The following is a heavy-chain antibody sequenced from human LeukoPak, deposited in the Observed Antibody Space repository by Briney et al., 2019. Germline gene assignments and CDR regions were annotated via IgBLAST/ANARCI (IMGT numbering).Heavy chain of an antibody. J-gene: IGHJ6*02. CDR2: IIPIFGTA. V-gene: IGHV1-69*13. CDR3: ARGPSTYYDFWSGLDYYYGMDV. D-gene: IGHD3-3*01. Sequence: GASVKVSCKASGGTFSSYAISWVRQAPGQGLEWMGGIIPIFGTANYAQKFQGRVTITADESTSTAYMELSSLRSEDTAVYYCARGPSTYYDFWSGLDYYYGMDVWGQGTTVTVSS. CDR1: GGTFSSYA.